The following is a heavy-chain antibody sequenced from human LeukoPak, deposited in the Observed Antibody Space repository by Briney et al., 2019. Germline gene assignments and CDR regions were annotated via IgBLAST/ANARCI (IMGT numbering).Heavy chain of an antibody. J-gene: IGHJ5*02. CDR2: INHSGST. D-gene: IGHD2-2*01. CDR3: ARVRVPAASGRIKWFDP. Sequence: SETLSLTCAVYGGSFSGYYWSWIRQPPGKGLEWIGEINHSGSTNYNPSLKSRVTISVDTSKNQFSLKLSSVTAADTAVYYCARVRVPAASGRIKWFDPWGQGTLVTVSS. V-gene: IGHV4-34*01. CDR1: GGSFSGYY.